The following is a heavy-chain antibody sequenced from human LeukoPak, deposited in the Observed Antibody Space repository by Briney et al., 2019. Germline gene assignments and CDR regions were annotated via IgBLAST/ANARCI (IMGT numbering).Heavy chain of an antibody. CDR1: GGSISSYY. CDR3: ARAGGYCSSTSCYGDYYYYYYMDV. V-gene: IGHV4-59*01. CDR2: IYYSGST. D-gene: IGHD2-2*01. J-gene: IGHJ6*03. Sequence: SETLSLTCTVSGGSISSYYWSWIRQPPGKGLEWIGYIYYSGSTNYNPSLKSRVTTSVDTSKNQFSLKLSSVTAADTAVYYCARAGGYCSSTSCYGDYYYYYYMDVWGKGTTVTVSS.